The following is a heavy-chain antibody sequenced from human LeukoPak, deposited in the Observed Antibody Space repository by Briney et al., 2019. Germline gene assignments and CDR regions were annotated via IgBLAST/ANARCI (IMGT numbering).Heavy chain of an antibody. D-gene: IGHD1-1*01. CDR3: ARHVPGPVYFDY. J-gene: IGHJ4*02. V-gene: IGHV4-39*01. CDR2: IYYSGSI. Sequence: SETLSLTCTVSGGSISSDGNFWGWIRQPPGKGLEWIASIYYSGSIYYNPSLKSRVTMSVDTSKNQFSLKLSSVTAADTAVYYCARHVPGPVYFDYWGQGTLVTVSS. CDR1: GGSISSDGNF.